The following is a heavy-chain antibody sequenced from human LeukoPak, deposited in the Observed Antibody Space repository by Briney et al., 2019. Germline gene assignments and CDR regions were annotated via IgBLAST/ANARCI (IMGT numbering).Heavy chain of an antibody. CDR2: INQDGSAK. Sequence: GGSLRLSCAASGFTLSGHWMTWVRQAPGKGLEWVANINQDGSAKYYVDSVKGRFTISRDNSKNTLYLQMNSLRAEDTAVYYCARDLAGDCSGGSCYSGYWGQGTLVTVSS. CDR1: GFTLSGHW. V-gene: IGHV3-7*01. J-gene: IGHJ4*02. D-gene: IGHD2-15*01. CDR3: ARDLAGDCSGGSCYSGY.